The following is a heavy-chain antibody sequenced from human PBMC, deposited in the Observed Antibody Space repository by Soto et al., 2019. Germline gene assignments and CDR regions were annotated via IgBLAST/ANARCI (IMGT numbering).Heavy chain of an antibody. CDR2: IYYSGST. CDR3: ARLTTVTTNFAS. D-gene: IGHD4-17*01. J-gene: IGHJ4*02. V-gene: IGHV4-59*01. Sequence: SETLSLTCTVSGGSISSYYWSWIRQPPGKGLEWIGYIYYSGSTNYNPSLKSRVTISVDTSKDQFSLKLSSVTAADTAVYYCARLTTVTTNFASWGQGTLVTVSS. CDR1: GGSISSYY.